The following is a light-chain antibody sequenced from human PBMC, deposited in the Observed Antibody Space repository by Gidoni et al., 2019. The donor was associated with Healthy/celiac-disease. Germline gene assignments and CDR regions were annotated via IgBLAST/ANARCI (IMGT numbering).Light chain of an antibody. CDR3: QQRSNWLSIT. J-gene: IGKJ5*01. CDR1: QSVSSY. Sequence: SHATLALAPGERATRSGRASQSVSSYLAWYQQKPGQAPRLLIYDASNRATGIPARFSGSGSGTDFTLTISSLEPEDFAVYYCQQRSNWLSITFGQXTRLEIK. V-gene: IGKV3-11*01. CDR2: DAS.